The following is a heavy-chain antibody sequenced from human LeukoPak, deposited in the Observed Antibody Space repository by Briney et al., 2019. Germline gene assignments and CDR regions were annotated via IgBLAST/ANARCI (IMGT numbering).Heavy chain of an antibody. CDR2: IYYSGST. CDR3: ARRAAAGPFDY. V-gene: IGHV4-31*03. Sequence: PSKTLSLTCTVSGGSISSGGYYWSWIRQHPGKGLEWIGYIYYSGSTYYNPSLKSRVTISVDTSKNQFSLKLSSVTAADTAVYYCARRAAAGPFDYWGQGTLVTVSS. J-gene: IGHJ4*02. D-gene: IGHD6-13*01. CDR1: GGSISSGGYY.